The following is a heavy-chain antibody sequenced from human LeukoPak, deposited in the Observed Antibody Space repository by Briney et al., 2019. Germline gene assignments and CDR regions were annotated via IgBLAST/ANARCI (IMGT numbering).Heavy chain of an antibody. Sequence: GASVKVSCKASGYTFTSYGISWVRQAPGQGLEWMGWISAYNGNTNYAQKLQGRVTMTTDTSTSTAYMELRSLRSDDTAVYYCARDLKGGYSYGLRAFDIWGQGTMVTVSS. D-gene: IGHD5-18*01. V-gene: IGHV1-18*01. CDR3: ARDLKGGYSYGLRAFDI. J-gene: IGHJ3*02. CDR1: GYTFTSYG. CDR2: ISAYNGNT.